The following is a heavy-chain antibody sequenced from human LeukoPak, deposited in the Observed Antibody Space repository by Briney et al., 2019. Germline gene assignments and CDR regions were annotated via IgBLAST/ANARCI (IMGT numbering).Heavy chain of an antibody. J-gene: IGHJ4*02. CDR1: GGSISSSSYY. CDR3: AGVSSITMVRGFSNYFDY. D-gene: IGHD3-10*01. V-gene: IGHV4-39*07. CDR2: IYYSGST. Sequence: PSETLSLTCTVSGGSISSSSYYWGWIRQPPGKGLEWIGSIYYSGSTYYNPSLKSRVTISVDTSKNQFSLKLSSVTAADTAVYYCAGVSSITMVRGFSNYFDYWGQGTLVTVSS.